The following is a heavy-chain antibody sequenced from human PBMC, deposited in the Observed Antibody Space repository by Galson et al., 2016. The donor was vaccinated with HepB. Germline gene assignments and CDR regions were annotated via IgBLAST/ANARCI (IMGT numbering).Heavy chain of an antibody. D-gene: IGHD3-22*01. Sequence: SLRLSCAASGFFFSNFVMTWVRQAPGKGLEWVSDISDNTAGTKYADSVKGRFTISRDNAKNSLYLQMNSLRAEDTAVYYCARATHTITYYYDSSGYKVDAFDIWGQGTMVTVSS. CDR3: ARATHTITYYYDSSGYKVDAFDI. J-gene: IGHJ3*02. CDR2: ISDNTAGT. CDR1: GFFFSNFV. V-gene: IGHV3-21*01.